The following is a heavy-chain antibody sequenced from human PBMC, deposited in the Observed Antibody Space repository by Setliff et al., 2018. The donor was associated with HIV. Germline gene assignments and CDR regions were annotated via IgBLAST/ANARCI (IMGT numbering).Heavy chain of an antibody. V-gene: IGHV4-31*03. CDR3: ARAFVPYGYGLDYFDY. CDR1: GASISSGGYY. D-gene: IGHD5-18*01. Sequence: PSETLSLTCTVSGASISSGGYYWTRIRQHPGKGLEWIGYIYHSGSTYYNPSLKSRLSISLDTSKKQFSLKVSSVTAADTALYYCARAFVPYGYGLDYFDYWGQGTLVTVSS. CDR2: IYHSGST. J-gene: IGHJ4*02.